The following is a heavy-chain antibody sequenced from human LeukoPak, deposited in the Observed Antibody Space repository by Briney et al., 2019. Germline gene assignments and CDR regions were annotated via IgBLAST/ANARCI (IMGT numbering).Heavy chain of an antibody. CDR3: TRGFLQIDY. CDR2: IYTSGNT. CDR1: GGSISNYF. V-gene: IGHV4-4*09. Sequence: PSETLSLTCAVYGGSISNYFWTWIRQPPGKGLEWIGYIYTSGNTNYNPSLESRVTMSVDTSKNQFSLRLNSVTAADTAVYYCTRGFLQIDYWGQGTLVTVSS. J-gene: IGHJ4*02.